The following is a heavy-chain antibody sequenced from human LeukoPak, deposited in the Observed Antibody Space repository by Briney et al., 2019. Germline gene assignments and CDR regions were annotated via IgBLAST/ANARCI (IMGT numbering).Heavy chain of an antibody. CDR2: TYYRSTWYN. Sequence: SQTLSLTCAISGARVSSNSAAWNWIRQSPSRGLEWLGRTYYRSTWYNDDAVSVKSRITINPDTSKNQFSLQLDSVTPEDTAVYYCARGGSPAYCSGGSCYSGKDAFDIWGQGTMVTVSS. V-gene: IGHV6-1*01. CDR1: GARVSSNSAA. CDR3: ARGGSPAYCSGGSCYSGKDAFDI. D-gene: IGHD2-15*01. J-gene: IGHJ3*02.